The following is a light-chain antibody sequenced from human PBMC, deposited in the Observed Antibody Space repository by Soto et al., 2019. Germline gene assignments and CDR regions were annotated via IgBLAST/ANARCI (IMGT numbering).Light chain of an antibody. CDR1: QRISSN. V-gene: IGKV3-15*01. Sequence: EIVMTQSPATLSVSPGERATLSCRAIQRISSNLAWYQHKTGQAPRLLIYAASTRDTGIPARFSGSGSVTAFTLPISSLQTEDFAVYVCQLFFICPPSPFFHGTRLELK. CDR3: QLFFICPPSP. J-gene: IGKJ2*01. CDR2: AAS.